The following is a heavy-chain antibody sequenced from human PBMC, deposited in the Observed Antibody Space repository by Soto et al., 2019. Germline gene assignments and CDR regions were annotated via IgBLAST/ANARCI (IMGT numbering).Heavy chain of an antibody. CDR1: GYTFTSYG. V-gene: IGHV1-18*04. D-gene: IGHD1-7*01. CDR2: ISAYNGNT. J-gene: IGHJ6*02. CDR3: ARGSEYNWNYGYNGMDV. Sequence: ASVKVSCKASGYTFTSYGISWVRQAPGQGLEWVGWISAYNGNTNYAQKLQGRVTMTTDTSTSTAYMELRSLRSDDTAVYYCARGSEYNWNYGYNGMDVWGQGTTVTVSS.